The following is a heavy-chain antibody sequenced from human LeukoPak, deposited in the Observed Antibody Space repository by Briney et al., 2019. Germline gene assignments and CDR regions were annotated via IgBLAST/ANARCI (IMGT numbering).Heavy chain of an antibody. V-gene: IGHV1-8*01. D-gene: IGHD1-26*01. CDR1: GYTFTSYD. J-gene: IGHJ6*02. CDR3: ASSRRVVGATAHPWGMDV. Sequence: EASVKVSCKASGYTFTSYDINWVRQATGQGLEWMGWMNPNSGNTGYAQKFQGRVTITRDTSASTAYMELSSLRSEDTAVYYCASSRRVVGATAHPWGMDVWGQGTTVTVSS. CDR2: MNPNSGNT.